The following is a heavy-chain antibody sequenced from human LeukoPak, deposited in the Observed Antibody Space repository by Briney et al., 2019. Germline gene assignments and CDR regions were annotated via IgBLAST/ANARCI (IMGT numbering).Heavy chain of an antibody. CDR2: ISGSGGST. J-gene: IGHJ4*02. D-gene: IGHD2-15*01. Sequence: GGSLRLSCAVSGITLSNYGMSWVRQAPGKGLEWVAGISGSGGSTNYADSVKGRFTISRDSPKNTLYLQMNSLRAEDTAVYYCAKFQGHSRLVVEDYWGQGTLVTVSS. CDR1: GITLSNYG. V-gene: IGHV3-23*01. CDR3: AKFQGHSRLVVEDY.